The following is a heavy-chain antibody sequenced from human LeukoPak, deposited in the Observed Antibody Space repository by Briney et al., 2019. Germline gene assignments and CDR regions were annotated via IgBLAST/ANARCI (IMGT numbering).Heavy chain of an antibody. V-gene: IGHV3-30*18. J-gene: IGHJ4*02. CDR3: AKGNYDILTGYSNLGDYFDY. D-gene: IGHD3-9*01. CDR1: GFTFSSYG. CDR2: ISYDGGNK. Sequence: PGGSLRLSCAASGFTFSSYGMHWVRQAPGKGLEWVAVISYDGGNKYYADSVKGRFTISRDNSKNTLYLQMNSLRAEDTAVYYCAKGNYDILTGYSNLGDYFDYWGQGTLVTVSS.